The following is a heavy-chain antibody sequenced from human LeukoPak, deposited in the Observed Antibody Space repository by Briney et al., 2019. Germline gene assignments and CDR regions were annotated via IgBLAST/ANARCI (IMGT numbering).Heavy chain of an antibody. Sequence: GGSLRLSCAASGFTFSTYGMHWVRQAPGRGLEWVAFIRHDGSDKCYADSVKGRFTISRDNSKNTVYLQMNSLRPEDTALYYCAKDPGGYQLDPWGQGTLVTVSS. V-gene: IGHV3-30*02. CDR1: GFTFSTYG. D-gene: IGHD1-26*01. CDR3: AKDPGGYQLDP. CDR2: IRHDGSDK. J-gene: IGHJ5*02.